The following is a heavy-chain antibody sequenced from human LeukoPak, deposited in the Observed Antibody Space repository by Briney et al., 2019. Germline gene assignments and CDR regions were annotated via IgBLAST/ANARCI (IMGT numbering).Heavy chain of an antibody. J-gene: IGHJ5*02. CDR1: GGSISSYY. D-gene: IGHD6-19*01. Sequence: SETLSLTCTVSGGSISSYYWSWIRQPPGKGLEWIGYIYTSGSTNYNPSLKSRVTISVDTSKNQFSLKLSSVTAADTAVYYCARDIAVAGTSRLDPWGQGTLVTVSS. V-gene: IGHV4-4*09. CDR2: IYTSGST. CDR3: ARDIAVAGTSRLDP.